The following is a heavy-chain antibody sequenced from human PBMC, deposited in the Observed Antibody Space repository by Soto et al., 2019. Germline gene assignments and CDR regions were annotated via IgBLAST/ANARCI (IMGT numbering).Heavy chain of an antibody. Sequence: ASVKVSCKASGYTFTSYYMHWVRQAPGQGLEWMGIINPSGGSTSYAQKFQGRVTMTRDTSTSTVYMELSSLRSEDTAVYYCAREDGGPYCSSTSCYEGFDYWGQGTLVTVSS. CDR1: GYTFTSYY. CDR3: AREDGGPYCSSTSCYEGFDY. V-gene: IGHV1-46*01. CDR2: INPSGGST. D-gene: IGHD2-2*01. J-gene: IGHJ4*02.